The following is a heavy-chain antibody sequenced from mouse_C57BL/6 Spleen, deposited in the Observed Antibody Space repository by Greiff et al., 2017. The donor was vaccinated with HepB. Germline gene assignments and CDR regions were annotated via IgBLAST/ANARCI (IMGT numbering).Heavy chain of an antibody. CDR1: GYTFTDYY. CDR2: INPNNGGT. D-gene: IGHD1-1*01. J-gene: IGHJ2*01. V-gene: IGHV1-26*01. CDR3: ARQDYYGSSDD. Sequence: EVQLQQSGPELVKPGASVKISCKASGYTFTDYYLNWVEQSHGKSLEWIGDINPNNGGTSYNQKFKGKATLTEDKSSSTAYMELRSLTSEVSAVYYCARQDYYGSSDDCGQGTTRTDSS.